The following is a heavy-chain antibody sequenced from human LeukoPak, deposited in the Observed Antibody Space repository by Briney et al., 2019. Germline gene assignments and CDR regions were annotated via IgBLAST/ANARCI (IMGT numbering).Heavy chain of an antibody. V-gene: IGHV4-4*07. CDR2: IYSSGST. J-gene: IGHJ4*02. CDR3: ARGRHFDY. Sequence: SETLSLTCTVSGGSISNFYWDWIRQPADKGLEWIGRIYSSGSTNYNPSLKSRVTMSVDTSKNQFSLKLTSMTAADTAIYYCARGRHFDYWGQGTQVTVSS. CDR1: GGSISNFY.